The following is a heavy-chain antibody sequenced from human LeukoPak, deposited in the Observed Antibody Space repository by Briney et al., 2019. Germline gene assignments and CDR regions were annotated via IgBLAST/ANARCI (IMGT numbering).Heavy chain of an antibody. D-gene: IGHD6-19*01. Sequence: GGSLRLSCAASGFTFSSNWMNWVRQAPGKGLEWVANIKNNGSDKYYVDSVKGRFTISRDNAKNSLYLQMNSLRAEDTAVYYCARAVSSGWLRDYFDYWGQGTLVTVSS. V-gene: IGHV3-7*03. CDR1: GFTFSSNW. CDR2: IKNNGSDK. J-gene: IGHJ4*02. CDR3: ARAVSSGWLRDYFDY.